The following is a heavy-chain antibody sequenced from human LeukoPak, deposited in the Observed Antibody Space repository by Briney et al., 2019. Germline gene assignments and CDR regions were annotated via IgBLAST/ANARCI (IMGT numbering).Heavy chain of an antibody. J-gene: IGHJ6*02. CDR3: TRNPGMDV. Sequence: PGGSLRLSCAASGFTFSTYWMHWVRQAPGKGLVLVSRINSDGSSTTDAHSVKGRFTITRDNAKNTLYLQMHRLRTEDTAVYYCTRNPGMDVWGLGTTVTVSS. CDR2: INSDGSST. V-gene: IGHV3-74*01. CDR1: GFTFSTYW.